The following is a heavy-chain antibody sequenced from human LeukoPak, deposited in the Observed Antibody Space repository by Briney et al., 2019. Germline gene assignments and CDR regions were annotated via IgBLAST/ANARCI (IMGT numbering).Heavy chain of an antibody. D-gene: IGHD6-13*01. CDR1: GFTFSDYY. J-gene: IGHJ3*02. Sequence: GGSLRLSCAASGFTFSDYYMSWIRQAPGKGLEWVSYISSSGSTIYYADSVKGRFTISRDNAKNSLYLQMNSLRAEDKAVYYCARSIAAAGTQNDAFDIWGQGTMVTVSS. CDR3: ARSIAAAGTQNDAFDI. CDR2: ISSSGSTI. V-gene: IGHV3-11*04.